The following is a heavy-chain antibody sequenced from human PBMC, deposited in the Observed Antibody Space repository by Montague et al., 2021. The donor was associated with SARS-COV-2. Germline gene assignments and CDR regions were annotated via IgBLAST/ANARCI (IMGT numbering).Heavy chain of an antibody. Sequence: SETLSLTCAVYGGSFTKNFWTWIRQPPGKGLEWIGEINHSGTSNYNASLRSRVTISIDTAKNQFSLRLSALAAADTAVYYCARGRSTRVRGVIFTSYYYYYYGIDVWGQGTTVTVSS. D-gene: IGHD3-10*01. V-gene: IGHV4-34*01. CDR1: GGSFTKNF. J-gene: IGHJ6*02. CDR3: ARGRSTRVRGVIFTSYYYYYYGIDV. CDR2: INHSGTS.